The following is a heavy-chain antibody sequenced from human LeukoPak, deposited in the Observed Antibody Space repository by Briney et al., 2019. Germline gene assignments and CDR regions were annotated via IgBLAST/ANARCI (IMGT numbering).Heavy chain of an antibody. V-gene: IGHV3-30*18. Sequence: GGSLRLSCAASGFTFSSYGMHWVRQAPGKGLEWVAVISYDGSNKYYADSVKGRFTISRDNSKNTLYLQMNSLRAEDTAVYYCAKTGDGSGSYYPYFDYWGQGTLVTVSS. D-gene: IGHD3-10*01. CDR3: AKTGDGSGSYYPYFDY. J-gene: IGHJ4*02. CDR2: ISYDGSNK. CDR1: GFTFSSYG.